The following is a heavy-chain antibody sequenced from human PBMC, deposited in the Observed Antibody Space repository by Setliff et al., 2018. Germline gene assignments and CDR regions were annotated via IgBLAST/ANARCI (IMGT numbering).Heavy chain of an antibody. CDR2: IYTSGST. J-gene: IGHJ3*02. V-gene: IGHV4-61*09. CDR1: GGSISSGSYY. CDR3: ARDGITFGGVIADRGAFDI. D-gene: IGHD3-16*02. Sequence: SETLSLTCTVSGGSISSGSYYWSWIRQPAGKGLEWIGHIYTSGSTNYNPSLKSRVTISVDTSKNQFSLKLSSVTAADTAVYYCARDGITFGGVIADRGAFDIWGQGTMVTVSS.